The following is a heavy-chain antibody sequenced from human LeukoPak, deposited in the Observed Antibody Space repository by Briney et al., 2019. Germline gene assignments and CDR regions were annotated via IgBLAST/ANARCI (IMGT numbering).Heavy chain of an antibody. J-gene: IGHJ4*02. CDR2: IYHSGST. V-gene: IGHV4-38-2*02. Sequence: SETLSPTCTVSGGSISSYYWGWIRQPPGKGLEWIGSIYHSGSTYYNPSLKSRVTISVDTSKNQFSLKLSPVTAADTAVYYCAKLHSTVTSYYFDYWGQGTLVTVSS. CDR1: GGSISSYY. CDR3: AKLHSTVTSYYFDY. D-gene: IGHD4-17*01.